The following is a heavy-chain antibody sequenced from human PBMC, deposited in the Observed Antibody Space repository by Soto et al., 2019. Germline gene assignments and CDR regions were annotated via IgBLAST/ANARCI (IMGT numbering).Heavy chain of an antibody. CDR1: GDTFSSYA. CDR3: ARDGSGYRSRASPMDV. J-gene: IGHJ6*02. V-gene: IGHV1-69*13. CDR2: IIPIFGTA. D-gene: IGHD3-22*01. Sequence: SVKVSCKASGDTFSSYAISWVRQAPGQGLEWMGGIIPIFGTANYAQKFQGRVTITADESTSTAYMELSSLRSEDTAVYYCARDGSGYRSRASPMDVWGQGTTVTSP.